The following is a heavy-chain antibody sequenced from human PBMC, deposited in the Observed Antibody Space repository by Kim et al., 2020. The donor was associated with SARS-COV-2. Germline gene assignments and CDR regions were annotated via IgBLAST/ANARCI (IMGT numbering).Heavy chain of an antibody. CDR2: INHSGST. J-gene: IGHJ4*02. Sequence: SETLSLTCAVYGGSFSGYYWSWIRQPPGKGLEWIGEINHSGSTNYNPSLKSLVTISVDTSKNQFSLKLSSVTAADTAVYYCAKRSYYYDSSGLLGAFDYWGQGTLVTVSS. D-gene: IGHD3-22*01. CDR1: GGSFSGYY. V-gene: IGHV4-34*01. CDR3: AKRSYYYDSSGLLGAFDY.